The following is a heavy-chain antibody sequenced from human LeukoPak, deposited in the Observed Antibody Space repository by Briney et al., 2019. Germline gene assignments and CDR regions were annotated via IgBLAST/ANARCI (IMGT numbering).Heavy chain of an antibody. J-gene: IGHJ4*02. D-gene: IGHD6-13*01. CDR1: GYSISSGYY. CDR2: IYQSGKT. V-gene: IGHV4-38-2*02. Sequence: SETLSLTCSVSGYSISSGYYWGWIRQPPGKGLEWMGIIYQSGKTYCNPSLESRVPISVDTSKNQFSLKMNSMTAADTAMYYCARGLPGGQLSRYDYWGQGTLVTVSS. CDR3: ARGLPGGQLSRYDY.